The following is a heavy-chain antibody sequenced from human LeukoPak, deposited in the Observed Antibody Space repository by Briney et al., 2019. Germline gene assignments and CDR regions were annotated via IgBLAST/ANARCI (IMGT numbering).Heavy chain of an antibody. CDR1: GGTLSSYA. Sequence: SVKVSCKASGGTLSSYAISWVRQAPGQGLEWMGRIIPILGIANYAQKFQGRVTITADKSTSTAYMELSSLRSEDTAVYYCAREPVSSTGVLQHWGQGTLVTVSS. D-gene: IGHD2-8*02. V-gene: IGHV1-69*04. J-gene: IGHJ1*01. CDR2: IIPILGIA. CDR3: AREPVSSTGVLQH.